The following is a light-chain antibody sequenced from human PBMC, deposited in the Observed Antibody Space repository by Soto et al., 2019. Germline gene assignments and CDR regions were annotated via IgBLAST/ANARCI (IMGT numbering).Light chain of an antibody. CDR2: KAS. CDR1: QSISRG. V-gene: IGKV1-5*03. CDR3: QHYNSYSEA. Sequence: DIQMTQSPSTLSSSVGDRVTITCRASQSISRGLAWYQQKPGKAPKLLIYKASTLKSGVPSRFSGSGSGTEFTLTISSLQPDDFATYYCQHYNSYSEAFGQGTRWIS. J-gene: IGKJ1*01.